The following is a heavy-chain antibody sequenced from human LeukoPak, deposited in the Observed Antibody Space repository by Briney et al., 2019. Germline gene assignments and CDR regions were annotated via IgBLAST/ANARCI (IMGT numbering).Heavy chain of an antibody. D-gene: IGHD6-19*01. Sequence: PGGSLRLSCAASGFTFDDYAMHWVRQAPGKGLEWVSLISWDGGSTYYADSVKGRFTISRDNSKNSLYLQMNSLRAEDTALYYCAKEGGSGWFTYYFDYWGQGTLVTVSS. CDR2: ISWDGGST. V-gene: IGHV3-43D*03. CDR1: GFTFDDYA. CDR3: AKEGGSGWFTYYFDY. J-gene: IGHJ4*02.